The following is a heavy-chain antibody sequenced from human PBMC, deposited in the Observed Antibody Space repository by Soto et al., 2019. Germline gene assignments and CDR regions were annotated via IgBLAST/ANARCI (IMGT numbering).Heavy chain of an antibody. CDR1: RYTFTGYY. CDR3: ARGGDGYSTYYFDY. Sequence: ASVKVSCKASRYTFTGYYMHWVRQAPGQGLGWMGWINPNSGGTNYAQKFQGRVTMTRDTSISTAYMELSRLRSDDTAVYYCARGGDGYSTYYFDYWGQGTLVTVSS. D-gene: IGHD5-18*01. CDR2: INPNSGGT. J-gene: IGHJ4*02. V-gene: IGHV1-2*02.